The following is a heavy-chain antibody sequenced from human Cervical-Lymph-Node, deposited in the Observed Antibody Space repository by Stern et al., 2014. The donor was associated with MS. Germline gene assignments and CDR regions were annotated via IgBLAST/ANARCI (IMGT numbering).Heavy chain of an antibody. V-gene: IGHV3-64*01. J-gene: IGHJ2*01. Sequence: EVQLVESGGGLVQPGGSLRLSCAASGFTFSSYAMHWVRQAPGTGLESVSVISSNGGSTYYANSVKGRFTISRDNSKNTLYLHMGSLRVEDMAVYYCARGVTYCGGDCYGWYFDLWGRGTLVTVSS. CDR1: GFTFSSYA. D-gene: IGHD2-21*02. CDR3: ARGVTYCGGDCYGWYFDL. CDR2: ISSNGGST.